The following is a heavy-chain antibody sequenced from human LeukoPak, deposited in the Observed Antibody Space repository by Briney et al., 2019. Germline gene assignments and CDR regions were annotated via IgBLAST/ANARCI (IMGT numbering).Heavy chain of an antibody. D-gene: IGHD3-22*01. J-gene: IGHJ4*02. Sequence: PSETLSLTCTVSGGSISSGGYYWSWIRQHPGKGLEWIGYIYYSGSTYYNPSLKSRVTISVDTSKNQFSLKLSSVTAADTAVYYCARKDYYDSSGYYYPYCFDYWGQGTLVTVSS. CDR3: ARKDYYDSSGYYYPYCFDY. V-gene: IGHV4-31*03. CDR1: GGSISSGGYY. CDR2: IYYSGST.